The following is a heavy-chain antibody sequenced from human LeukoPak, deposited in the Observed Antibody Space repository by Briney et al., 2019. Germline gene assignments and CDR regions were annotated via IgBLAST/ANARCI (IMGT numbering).Heavy chain of an antibody. CDR1: GGSFSDYF. J-gene: IGHJ4*02. D-gene: IGHD1-26*01. V-gene: IGHV4-34*01. CDR2: INHSGST. CDR3: AGGSAEAWDLPHY. Sequence: PSETLSLTCAVYGGSFSDYFWSWIRQPPGKGLEWIGEINHSGSTNYNPSLKSRVTISVETSKNQFSLKLRSVTAADTAVYYCAGGSAEAWDLPHYWGQGTLVAVSS.